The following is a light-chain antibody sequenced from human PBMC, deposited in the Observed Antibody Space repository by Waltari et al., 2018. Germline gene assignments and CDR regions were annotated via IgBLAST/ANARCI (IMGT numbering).Light chain of an antibody. J-gene: IGKJ1*01. CDR1: QSIGSF. CDR2: AAS. Sequence: DIQMTQSPSSLSASVGVTVTITCRASQSIGSFLNWHQQKPGKAPKLLIYAASTLESGVPSRFSGRESGTDFTLTITSLHPEDFATYYCQQSYNIPPSFGQGTKVEIK. V-gene: IGKV1-39*01. CDR3: QQSYNIPPS.